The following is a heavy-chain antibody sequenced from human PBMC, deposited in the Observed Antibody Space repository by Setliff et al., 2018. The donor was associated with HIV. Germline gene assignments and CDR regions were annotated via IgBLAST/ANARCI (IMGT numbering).Heavy chain of an antibody. CDR2: MHYSGST. D-gene: IGHD2-2*01. CDR1: GDSIKSSTYH. CDR3: ARGTSSTSYYYYYMDV. V-gene: IGHV4-39*01. Sequence: SETLSLTCNVSGDSIKSSTYHWGWIRQSSGKGLEWIGSMHYSGSTYYNPSLKSRVTISVDTSKNQFSLKLSSVTAADTAVYYCARGTSSTSYYYYYMDVWGKGTTVTVS. J-gene: IGHJ6*03.